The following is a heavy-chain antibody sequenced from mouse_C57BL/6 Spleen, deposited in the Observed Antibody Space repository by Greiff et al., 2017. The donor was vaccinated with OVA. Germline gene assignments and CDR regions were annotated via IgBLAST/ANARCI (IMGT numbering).Heavy chain of an antibody. Sequence: EVKVEESGGGLVQPGGSMKLSCVASGFTFSNYWMNWVRQSPEKGLEWVAQIRLKSDNYATHYAESVKGRFTISRDDSKSSVYLQMNNLRAEDTGIYYCTLTGFDYWGQGTTRTVSS. CDR2: IRLKSDNYAT. V-gene: IGHV6-3*01. CDR1: GFTFSNYW. CDR3: TLTGFDY. J-gene: IGHJ2*01.